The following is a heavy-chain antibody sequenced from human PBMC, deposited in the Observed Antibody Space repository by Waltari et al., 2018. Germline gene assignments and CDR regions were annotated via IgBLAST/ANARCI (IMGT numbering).Heavy chain of an antibody. D-gene: IGHD3-10*01. CDR2: INHSGST. CDR3: ARGRYYGSGSYRFDP. Sequence: QVQLQQWGAGLLKPSETLSLTCAVYGGSFSGYYWRWIRQHPGKGLEWIGEINHSGSTNYNPSLKSRVTISVDTSKNQFSLKLSSVTAADTAVYYCARGRYYGSGSYRFDPWGQGTLVTVSS. J-gene: IGHJ5*02. V-gene: IGHV4-34*01. CDR1: GGSFSGYY.